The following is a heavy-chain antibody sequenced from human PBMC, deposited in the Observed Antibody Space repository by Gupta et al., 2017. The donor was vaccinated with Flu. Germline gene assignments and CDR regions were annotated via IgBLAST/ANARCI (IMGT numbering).Heavy chain of an antibody. CDR1: KFTFSNAS. V-gene: IGHV3-15*01. CDR2: MTDKADGETT. D-gene: IGHD1-14*01. J-gene: IGHJ4*02. CDR3: TTARYRPTVDL. Sequence: EAQLVASGGGLVTPGGSLRLSCTSSKFTFSNASMTSVRRAQGKGLEWVGRMTDKADGETTEYAAPVKGRCIISRDDSKNTVYLQMNSLRNEDTAVYYCTTARYRPTVDLWGQGTLGSVSS.